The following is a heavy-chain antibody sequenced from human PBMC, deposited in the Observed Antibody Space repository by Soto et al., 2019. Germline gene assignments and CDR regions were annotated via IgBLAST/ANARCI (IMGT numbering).Heavy chain of an antibody. D-gene: IGHD6-13*01. V-gene: IGHV1-69*13. Sequence: ASVKVSCKASGGTFSSYAISWVRQAPGQGLEWMGGIIPIFGTANYAQKFQGRVTITADESTSTAYMELSSLRSEDTAVYYCAREAGIAAFEESQRCYYGMDVWAQGTTVTVSS. CDR3: AREAGIAAFEESQRCYYGMDV. J-gene: IGHJ6*02. CDR1: GGTFSSYA. CDR2: IIPIFGTA.